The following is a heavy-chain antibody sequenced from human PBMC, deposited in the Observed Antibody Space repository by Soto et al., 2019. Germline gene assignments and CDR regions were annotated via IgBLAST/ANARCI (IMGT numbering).Heavy chain of an antibody. D-gene: IGHD3-22*01. CDR1: GFTFSTYW. Sequence: EVQLVESGGDLVQPGGSLRLCCAASGFTFSTYWMHWVRQAPGKGLLWVSRIKTDGTYATYADSVKGRFTISRDNAKNTLYLQMNSLRVEDAAVYYCAAGGSGYYANWGRGTLVTVSS. CDR2: IKTDGTYA. CDR3: AAGGSGYYAN. V-gene: IGHV3-74*01. J-gene: IGHJ4*02.